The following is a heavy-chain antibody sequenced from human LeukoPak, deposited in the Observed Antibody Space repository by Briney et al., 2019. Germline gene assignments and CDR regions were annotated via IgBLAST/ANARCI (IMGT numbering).Heavy chain of an antibody. D-gene: IGHD1-26*01. CDR3: ARASCASGPTCHGGYFDL. J-gene: IGHJ2*01. V-gene: IGHV3-23*01. CDR1: GFTFSSYA. CDR2: TSGSGDNT. Sequence: GGSLRLSCAASGFTFSSYAISWVRQAPGKGLEWVSATSGSGDNTYYADSVKGRFTISRENSKNTLYLQLNSLRADDTAVYYCARASCASGPTCHGGYFDLWGRGTLVTVSS.